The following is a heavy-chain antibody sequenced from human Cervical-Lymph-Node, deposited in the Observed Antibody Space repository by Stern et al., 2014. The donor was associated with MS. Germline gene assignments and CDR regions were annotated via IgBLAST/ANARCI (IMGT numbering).Heavy chain of an antibody. D-gene: IGHD1-26*01. CDR2: INGYNGNI. Sequence: VQLLESGAEVKKPGASVKVSCKASGFTFTNHGISWVRQAPGQGLEWMGWINGYNGNIDFAQKFQGRLIMPTDTSTSTVYMELRSLGFDDTAVYYCARDRGLVGNTTDDYWGQGTLVTVSS. V-gene: IGHV1-18*01. CDR1: GFTFTNHG. CDR3: ARDRGLVGNTTDDY. J-gene: IGHJ4*02.